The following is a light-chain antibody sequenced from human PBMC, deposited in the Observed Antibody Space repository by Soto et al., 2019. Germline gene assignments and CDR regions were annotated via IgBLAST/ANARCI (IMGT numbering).Light chain of an antibody. J-gene: IGKJ5*01. CDR3: QQRSNWEVT. CDR1: QSVSSY. CDR2: DSS. V-gene: IGKV3-11*01. Sequence: EIVLTQSQATLSLSPGERATLSCRASQSVSSYLAWYQQKPGQAPRLLIYDSSNRATGIPARFSGSGSGTDFTLTISRLEPEDFAVYYCQQRSNWEVTFGQGTRLEIK.